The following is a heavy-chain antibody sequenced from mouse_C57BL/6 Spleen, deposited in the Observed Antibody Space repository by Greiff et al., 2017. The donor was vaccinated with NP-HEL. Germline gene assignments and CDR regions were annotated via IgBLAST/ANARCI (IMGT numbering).Heavy chain of an antibody. Sequence: DVKLVESGGDLVKPGGSLKLSCAASGFTFSSYGMSWVRQTPDKRLEWVATISSGGSYTYYPDSVKGRFTISRDNAKNTLYLQMSSLKSEDTAMYYCARYDGYYVNYFDYWGQGTTLTVSS. CDR3: ARYDGYYVNYFDY. J-gene: IGHJ2*01. D-gene: IGHD2-3*01. CDR1: GFTFSSYG. CDR2: ISSGGSYT. V-gene: IGHV5-6*02.